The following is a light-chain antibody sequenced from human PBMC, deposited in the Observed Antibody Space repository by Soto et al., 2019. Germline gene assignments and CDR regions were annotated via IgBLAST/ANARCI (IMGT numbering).Light chain of an antibody. J-gene: IGKJ5*01. V-gene: IGKV3-20*01. CDR1: QSVSSSY. CDR3: QQYGSSGT. Sequence: EILITQSPATLSVSPGERATLSCRASQSVSSSYLAWYQQKPGKAPRLLIYGASSRATGIPDRLSGSGSGTDFTLTIRRLEPEDFAVYYCQQYGSSGTFGQGTRLEIK. CDR2: GAS.